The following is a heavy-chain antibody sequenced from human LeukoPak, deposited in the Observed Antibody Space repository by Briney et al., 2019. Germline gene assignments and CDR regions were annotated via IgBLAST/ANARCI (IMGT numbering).Heavy chain of an antibody. CDR1: GFTFSSYE. J-gene: IGHJ3*02. CDR2: ISSSGSTI. D-gene: IGHD1-7*01. CDR3: AREEEGTLDGFDI. Sequence: GGSLRLSCAASGFTFSSYEMNWVRQAPGKGLEWVSYISSSGSTIYNADSVKGRFTISRDNAKNSLYLQMNSLRAEDTAVYYCAREEEGTLDGFDIWGQGTMVTVSS. V-gene: IGHV3-48*03.